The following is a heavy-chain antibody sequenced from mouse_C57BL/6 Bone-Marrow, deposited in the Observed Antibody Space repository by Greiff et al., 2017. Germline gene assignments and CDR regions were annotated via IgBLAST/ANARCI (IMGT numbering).Heavy chain of an antibody. CDR2: IHPSDSDT. V-gene: IGHV1-74*01. CDR1: GYTFTSYW. D-gene: IGHD1-1*01. CDR3: AMGITTVGAPFAY. Sequence: VQLQQPGAELVKPGASVKVSCKASGYTFTSYWMHWVKQRPGQGLEWIGRIHPSDSDTNYNQKFKGQATLTVDKSSSTAYMQLSSLTSEDSAVYYCAMGITTVGAPFAYWGQGTLVTVSA. J-gene: IGHJ3*01.